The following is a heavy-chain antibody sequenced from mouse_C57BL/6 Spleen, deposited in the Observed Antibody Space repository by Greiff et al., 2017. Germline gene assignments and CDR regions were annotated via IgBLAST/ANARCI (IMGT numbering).Heavy chain of an antibody. V-gene: IGHV1-82*01. CDR1: GYAFSSSW. CDR3: ARCSDGYYFDY. CDR2: IYPGDGDT. J-gene: IGHJ2*01. D-gene: IGHD2-3*01. Sequence: QVQLQQSGPELVKPGASVKISCKASGYAFSSSWMNWVKQRPGKGLEWIGRIYPGDGDTNYNGKFKGKATLTADKSSSTAYMKLSSLTSEDSAVYFCARCSDGYYFDYWGQGTTLTVSS.